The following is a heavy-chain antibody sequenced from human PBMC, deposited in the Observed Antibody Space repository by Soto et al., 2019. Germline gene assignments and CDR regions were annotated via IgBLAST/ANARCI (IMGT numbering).Heavy chain of an antibody. CDR2: ASNNGNT. J-gene: IGHJ6*02. D-gene: IGHD3-9*01. CDR3: ARADYDILTGSYAIDV. V-gene: IGHV4-4*07. Sequence: QVQLQESGPGLVKPSETLSLTCTVSGGPMGSYYWFWIRQPAGKGLEWIGRASNNGNTNDNHSLKSRATLSIDTSKSQFSLKLSSVTAADTAVYYCARADYDILTGSYAIDVLGQGTTVTVS. CDR1: GGPMGSYY.